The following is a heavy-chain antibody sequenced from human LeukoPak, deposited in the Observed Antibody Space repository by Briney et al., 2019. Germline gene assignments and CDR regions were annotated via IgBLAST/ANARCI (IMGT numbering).Heavy chain of an antibody. Sequence: SETLSLTCTVSGGSISSSSYYWGWIRQPPGKGLEWIGSIYYSGSTYYNPSLKSRVTISVDTSKNQFSLKLSSVTAADTAVYYCARGWRYYYDSSGYFDYWGQGTLVTVSS. J-gene: IGHJ4*02. CDR3: ARGWRYYYDSSGYFDY. CDR2: IYYSGST. CDR1: GGSISSSSYY. D-gene: IGHD3-22*01. V-gene: IGHV4-39*07.